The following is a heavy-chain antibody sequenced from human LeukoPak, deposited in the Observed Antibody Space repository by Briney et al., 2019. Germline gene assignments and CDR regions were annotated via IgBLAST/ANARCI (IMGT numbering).Heavy chain of an antibody. V-gene: IGHV1-2*02. D-gene: IGHD2-2*01. CDR2: INPNSGGT. J-gene: IGHJ6*02. CDR1: GYTFTGYY. CDR3: ARAGQLLRPYYYGMDV. Sequence: ASVKVSCKASGYTFTGYYMHWVRQAPGQGLEWMGWINPNSGGTNYAQKFQGRVTMTRDTSISTAYMELSRLRSEDTAVYYCARAGQLLRPYYYGMDVWGQGTTVTVSS.